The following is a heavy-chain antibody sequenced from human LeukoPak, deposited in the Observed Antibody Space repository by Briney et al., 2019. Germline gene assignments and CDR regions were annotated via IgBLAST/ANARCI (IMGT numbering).Heavy chain of an antibody. Sequence: QPGGSLRLSCAASGFTFSTYGMHWVRQAPGKGLEWVAFIRYDESNKYYADSVKGRFTISRDNAENTLYLQMNSLRAEDTALYYCARTNYYFDNWGQGSLVTVSS. CDR3: ARTNYYFDN. J-gene: IGHJ4*02. V-gene: IGHV3-30*02. CDR2: IRYDESNK. CDR1: GFTFSTYG. D-gene: IGHD1-1*01.